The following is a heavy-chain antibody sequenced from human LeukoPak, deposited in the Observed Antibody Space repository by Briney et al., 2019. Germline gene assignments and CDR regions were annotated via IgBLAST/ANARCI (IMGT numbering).Heavy chain of an antibody. Sequence: GESLKISCQVSGYIFTHYWIGWVRQMPGKGLESMGIIYPADSDATYSPSFQGQVTISADKSISTVYLQWSSLKASDTAMYYCARVYGHYVDYWGQGTLVTVPS. CDR2: IYPADSDA. D-gene: IGHD3-10*01. CDR1: GYIFTHYW. CDR3: ARVYGHYVDY. V-gene: IGHV5-51*01. J-gene: IGHJ4*02.